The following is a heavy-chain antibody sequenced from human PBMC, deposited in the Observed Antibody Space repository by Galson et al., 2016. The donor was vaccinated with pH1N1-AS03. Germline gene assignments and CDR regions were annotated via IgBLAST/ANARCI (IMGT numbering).Heavy chain of an antibody. D-gene: IGHD3/OR15-3a*01. Sequence: SLRLSCAASGFTISNFGMLWVRQAPGQGLGWVAIISFDGTNKYYADSVKGRFSISRDNSKNTLFLQMSALRAEDTAVYYCANDFNYDFWSGYSFYWGQGALVTVSS. CDR2: ISFDGTNK. CDR3: ANDFNYDFWSGYSFY. V-gene: IGHV3-30*18. J-gene: IGHJ4*02. CDR1: GFTISNFG.